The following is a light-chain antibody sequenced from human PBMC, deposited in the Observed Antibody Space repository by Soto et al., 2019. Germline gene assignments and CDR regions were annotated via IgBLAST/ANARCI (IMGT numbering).Light chain of an antibody. Sequence: EIVLTQSPATLSLSPGERAILSCRASQSVSTFLAWFQKKPGQHPRILIYNASNRTTGIPARFSGSGSGTDFTLTISRLEPEDFSVYYCQQRYSWPVTFGQGTRVDIK. CDR1: QSVSTF. CDR2: NAS. V-gene: IGKV3-11*01. CDR3: QQRYSWPVT. J-gene: IGKJ5*01.